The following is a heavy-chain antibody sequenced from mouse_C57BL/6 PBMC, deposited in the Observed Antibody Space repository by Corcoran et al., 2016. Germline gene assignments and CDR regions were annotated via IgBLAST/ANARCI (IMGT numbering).Heavy chain of an antibody. CDR2: ISYDGSN. J-gene: IGHJ2*01. V-gene: IGHV3-6*01. Sequence: DVQLQESGPGLVKPSQSLSLTCSVTGYSITSGYYWNWIRQFPGNKLEWMGYISYDGSNNYNPSLKNRISITRDTSKNQFFLKLNSVTTEDTATCYCARGGQLRSPFDYWGQGTTLTVSS. CDR1: GYSITSGYY. CDR3: ARGGQLRSPFDY. D-gene: IGHD3-2*02.